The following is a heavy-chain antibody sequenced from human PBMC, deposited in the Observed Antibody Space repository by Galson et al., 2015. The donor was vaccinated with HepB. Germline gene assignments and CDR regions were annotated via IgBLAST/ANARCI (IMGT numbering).Heavy chain of an antibody. CDR1: GFTFDDYT. D-gene: IGHD1-26*01. CDR3: AKTGILGAITTAWGFDS. CDR2: ITWDGVTT. V-gene: IGHV3-43*01. J-gene: IGHJ4*02. Sequence: SLRLSCAASGFTFDDYTMHWVRHAPGKGLEWVSLITWDGVTTYYADSVKGRFTFSRDDSKNSLYLQMNSLRIEDTALYYCAKTGILGAITTAWGFDSWGQGTLVTVSS.